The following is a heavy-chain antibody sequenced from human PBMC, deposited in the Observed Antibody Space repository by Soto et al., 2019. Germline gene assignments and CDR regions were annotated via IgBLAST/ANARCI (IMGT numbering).Heavy chain of an antibody. J-gene: IGHJ1*01. CDR3: ATHFYGDKVLDR. CDR1: HY. CDR2: AHHTART. Sequence: HYRGWRRLPPGKGLEWIGSAHHTARTYHRTSLKSRVPISVDKSKNQVSLKLNSVAAEDTALYDCATHFYGDKVLDRGGRGTLVTGS. V-gene: IGHV4-38-2*01. D-gene: IGHD4-17*01.